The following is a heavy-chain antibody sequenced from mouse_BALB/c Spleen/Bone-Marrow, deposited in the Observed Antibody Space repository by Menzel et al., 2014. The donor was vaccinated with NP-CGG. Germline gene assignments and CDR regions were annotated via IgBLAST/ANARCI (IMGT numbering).Heavy chain of an antibody. D-gene: IGHD1-1*01. CDR3: ASRGDYSYAMDY. V-gene: IGHV1-80*01. J-gene: IGHJ4*01. CDR2: IYPGDGDT. CDR1: GYAFSKYW. Sequence: VKLMESGAELVRPGHSVKISCKASGYAFSKYWMNWMKQRLGQGLEWIGQIYPGDGDTNYNGKFKGKATLTADKSSSTAYMQLSSLTSEGSAVYFCASRGDYSYAMDYWGQGTSVTVPS.